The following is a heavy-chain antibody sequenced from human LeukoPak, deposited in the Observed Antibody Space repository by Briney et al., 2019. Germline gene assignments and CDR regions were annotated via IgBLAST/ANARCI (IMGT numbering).Heavy chain of an antibody. J-gene: IGHJ3*02. Sequence: GGSLRLSCAASGFTFSNAWMSWVRQAPGKGLEWVGRIKSKTGGGTTDYAAPVKGRFTISRDDSKNALYLQMNSLKTEDTAVYYCTTGSDSIVGATDAFDIWGQGTMVTVSS. V-gene: IGHV3-15*01. CDR3: TTGSDSIVGATDAFDI. D-gene: IGHD1-26*01. CDR2: IKSKTGGGTT. CDR1: GFTFSNAW.